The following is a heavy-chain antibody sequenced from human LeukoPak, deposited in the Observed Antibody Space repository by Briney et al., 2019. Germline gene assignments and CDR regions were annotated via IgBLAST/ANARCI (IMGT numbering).Heavy chain of an antibody. CDR1: GFTFSSYS. D-gene: IGHD6-19*01. CDR2: INTDGSST. V-gene: IGHV3-74*01. CDR3: AREIVVAGTRAWFDP. Sequence: GGSLRLSCTASGFTFSSYSMHWVRQAPGKGLVWVSRINTDGSSTNYADSVKGRFTISRDNAKNTLYLQMHSPRAEDTAVYYCAREIVVAGTRAWFDPWGQGTLVTVSS. J-gene: IGHJ5*02.